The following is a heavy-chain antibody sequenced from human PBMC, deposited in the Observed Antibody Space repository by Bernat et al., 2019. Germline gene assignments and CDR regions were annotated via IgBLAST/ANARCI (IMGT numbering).Heavy chain of an antibody. CDR1: GGTFSSYA. V-gene: IGHV1-69*01. J-gene: IGHJ5*02. CDR2: IIPIFGTA. D-gene: IGHD2-2*01. Sequence: QVQLVQSGAEVKKPGSSVKVSCKASGGTFSSYAISWVRQAPGQGLEWMGGIIPIFGTANYAQKFQGRVTITADESTSTAYMELSSLRSEDTAVYYCARLAQEVVVPAARKFDPWGQGTLVTVSS. CDR3: ARLAQEVVVPAARKFDP.